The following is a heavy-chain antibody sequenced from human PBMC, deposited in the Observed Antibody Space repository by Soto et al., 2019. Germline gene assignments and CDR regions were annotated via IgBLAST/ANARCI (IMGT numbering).Heavy chain of an antibody. CDR1: GFTFSPYG. D-gene: IGHD3-22*01. Sequence: GGSLRLSCAASGFTFSPYGMNWVRQAPWKGLEWVSYISGSSTSIYYADSVKGRFTISRDNAKNSLYLQMNSLRAEDTAVYYCARFYYDSSGYLPSPYYYYYGMDVWGKGTTVTVSS. CDR3: ARFYYDSSGYLPSPYYYYYGMDV. J-gene: IGHJ6*04. V-gene: IGHV3-21*06. CDR2: ISGSSTSI.